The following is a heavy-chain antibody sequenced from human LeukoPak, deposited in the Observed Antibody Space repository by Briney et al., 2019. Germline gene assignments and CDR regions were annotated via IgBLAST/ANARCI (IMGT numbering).Heavy chain of an antibody. J-gene: IGHJ4*02. CDR1: GGSISSSSYY. CDR2: IYYSGST. D-gene: IGHD5-18*01. CDR3: ARSLYSGYSYGIDY. Sequence: SETLSLTCTVSGGSISSSSYYWGWIRQPPGKGLEWIGSIYYSGSTYYNPSLKSRVTISVDTSKNQFSLKLSSVTAADTAVYYCARSLYSGYSYGIDYWGQGTLVTVSS. V-gene: IGHV4-39*07.